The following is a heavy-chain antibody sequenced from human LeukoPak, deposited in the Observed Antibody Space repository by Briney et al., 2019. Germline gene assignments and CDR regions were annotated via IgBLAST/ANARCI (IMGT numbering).Heavy chain of an antibody. CDR3: AGGPALYCTSSSCLDGVD. J-gene: IGHJ4*02. Sequence: WGSLRLSCAASGFTFSDYAMNWVRQAPGKGLEWVSSISSGGSYISYADSVKGRFTVSRDNAKDSLFLQMRSLRDEDTAVYYCAGGPALYCTSSSCLDGVDWGQGTLVSVSS. CDR1: GFTFSDYA. CDR2: ISSGGSYI. D-gene: IGHD2-2*01. V-gene: IGHV3-21*01.